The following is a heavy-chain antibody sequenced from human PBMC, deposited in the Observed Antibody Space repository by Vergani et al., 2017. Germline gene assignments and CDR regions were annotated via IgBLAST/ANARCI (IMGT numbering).Heavy chain of an antibody. CDR1: GFIFSSYG. J-gene: IGHJ4*02. Sequence: QVQLVESGGGVVQPGRSLRLSCAASGFIFSSYGIHWVRQAPGKGLEWVAVISYDGSYKYYADSVKGRFTISRDNPKTTLYLQMNSLRAEDTAVYYCAKSASYYDSSGYYYFDYWGQGTLVTVSS. CDR3: AKSASYYDSSGYYYFDY. D-gene: IGHD3-22*01. CDR2: ISYDGSYK. V-gene: IGHV3-30*18.